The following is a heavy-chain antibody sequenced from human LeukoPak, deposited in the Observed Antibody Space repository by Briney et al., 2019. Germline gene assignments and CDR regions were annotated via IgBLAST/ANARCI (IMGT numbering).Heavy chain of an antibody. Sequence: GGSLRLSCAASGFISSSYWMSWVRQAPGKGLEWVAVISYDGSNKYYADSVKGRFTISRDNSKNTLYLQMSSLRAEDTAVYYCVKGSYSNYGMDVWGQGTTVTVSS. CDR3: VKGSYSNYGMDV. CDR1: GFISSSYW. V-gene: IGHV3-30*14. J-gene: IGHJ6*02. D-gene: IGHD3-10*01. CDR2: ISYDGSNK.